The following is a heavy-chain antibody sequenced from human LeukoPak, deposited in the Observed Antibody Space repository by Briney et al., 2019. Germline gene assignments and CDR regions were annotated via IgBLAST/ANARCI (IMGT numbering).Heavy chain of an antibody. CDR2: IYYSGST. J-gene: IGHJ4*02. CDR1: GGSISSYY. CDR3: ARGRTAMVFDY. Sequence: PSETLSLTCTVSGGSISSYYWGWIRRPPGKGRLWIGYIYYSGSTDYNPSLKSRVTVSEDTSKSQFSLKLSSVTAADTAVYYCARGRTAMVFDYWGQRTLVTVSS. V-gene: IGHV4-59*01. D-gene: IGHD5-18*01.